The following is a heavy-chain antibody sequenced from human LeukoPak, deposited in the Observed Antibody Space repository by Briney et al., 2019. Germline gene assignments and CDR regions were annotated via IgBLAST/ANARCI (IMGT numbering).Heavy chain of an antibody. CDR1: GGTFSSYA. CDR2: IIPIFGTA. J-gene: IGHJ4*02. Sequence: SVKVSCKASGGTFSSYAISWVRQAPGQGLEWMGGIIPIFGTANYAQKFQGRVTITTDESTSTAYMELSSLRSEDAAVYYCARLIKRLGELSGPRNWGQGTLVTVSS. D-gene: IGHD3-16*02. V-gene: IGHV1-69*05. CDR3: ARLIKRLGELSGPRN.